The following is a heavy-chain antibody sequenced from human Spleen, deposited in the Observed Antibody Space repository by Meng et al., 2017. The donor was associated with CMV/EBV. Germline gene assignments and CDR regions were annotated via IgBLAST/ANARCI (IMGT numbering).Heavy chain of an antibody. Sequence: AASGFTFNSYAMSWVRQAPGKGLEWVSGISGSGGSTYYADSVKGRFTISRDNSKNTLYLQMNSLSAEDTAVYYCAKDYMATITFLDYWGPGTLVTVSS. CDR3: AKDYMATITFLDY. CDR2: ISGSGGST. D-gene: IGHD5-24*01. CDR1: GFTFNSYA. J-gene: IGHJ4*02. V-gene: IGHV3-23*01.